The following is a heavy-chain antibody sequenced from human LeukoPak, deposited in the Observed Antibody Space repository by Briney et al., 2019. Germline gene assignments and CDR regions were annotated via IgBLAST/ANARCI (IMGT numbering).Heavy chain of an antibody. CDR2: VSDSGGST. CDR1: GFTFSSNA. J-gene: IGHJ4*02. D-gene: IGHD1-26*01. V-gene: IGHV3-23*01. Sequence: PGGSLRLSCAASGFTFSSNALSWVRQAPGKGLEWVSSVSDSGGSTSYADSVKGRFTISRDNSKSTLYLQINSLRAEDTAVYYCAKEVWELLEPNYFDYWGQGTLVTVSS. CDR3: AKEVWELLEPNYFDY.